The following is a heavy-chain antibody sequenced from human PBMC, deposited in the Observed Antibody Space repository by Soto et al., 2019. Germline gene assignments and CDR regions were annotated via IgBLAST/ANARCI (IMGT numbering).Heavy chain of an antibody. J-gene: IGHJ4*02. CDR1: GFTFSNAW. Sequence: EVQLVESGGGLVKPGGSLKLSCAASGFTFSNAWMNWVRQAPGKGLEWVGRIKSKTDGGATDYAAPVKGRFVISRDDSKNTLYLQMNSLKTEDTAVYYCTTAADYYRLFDYWGQGTLVTVSS. V-gene: IGHV3-15*07. CDR3: TTAADYYRLFDY. CDR2: IKSKTDGGAT. D-gene: IGHD3-10*01.